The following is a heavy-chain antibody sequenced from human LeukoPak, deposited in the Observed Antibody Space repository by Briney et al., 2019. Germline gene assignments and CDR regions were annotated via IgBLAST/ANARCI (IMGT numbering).Heavy chain of an antibody. D-gene: IGHD6-19*01. CDR2: ISASGGKT. J-gene: IGHJ4*02. V-gene: IGHV3-23*01. CDR3: AKDEEYSSGFHAN. CDR1: GFTFNIYA. Sequence: PGGSLRLSCAASGFTFNIYAMSWVRQAPGKGLEWVSLISASGGKTLYTDSVKGRFIISRDNSKNTLFLQMDSLRAEDTAVYYCAKDEEYSSGFHANWGQGTLVTVSS.